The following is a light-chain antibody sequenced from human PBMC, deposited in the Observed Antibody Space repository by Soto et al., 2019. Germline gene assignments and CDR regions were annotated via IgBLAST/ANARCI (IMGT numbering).Light chain of an antibody. V-gene: IGLV1-51*01. J-gene: IGLJ3*02. CDR3: GTWDTNLSAGV. CDR1: SSNIGRNF. Sequence: QSVLTQPPSVSAAPGQKATIACSGSSSNIGRNFVSWYQQLPGTAPKLLIYDNDRRPSGIPDRFSGSKSGTSATLGITGLQTGDEADYYCGTWDTNLSAGVFGGGTNLTVL. CDR2: DND.